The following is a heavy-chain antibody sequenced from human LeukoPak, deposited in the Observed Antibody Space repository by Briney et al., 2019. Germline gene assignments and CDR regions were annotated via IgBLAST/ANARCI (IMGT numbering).Heavy chain of an antibody. CDR2: IWYDGSYK. J-gene: IGHJ5*02. Sequence: PGGSLRLSCTASGFIFSSYGMHWVRQAPGKGLEWVAVIWYDGSYKYSADSVKGRFTISRDNSKYTLYLQMDSLRAEDTALYYCAKDAKGSYNCFDPLGQGTLVIVSS. V-gene: IGHV3-33*06. CDR3: AKDAKGSYNCFDP. CDR1: GFIFSSYG. D-gene: IGHD6-6*01.